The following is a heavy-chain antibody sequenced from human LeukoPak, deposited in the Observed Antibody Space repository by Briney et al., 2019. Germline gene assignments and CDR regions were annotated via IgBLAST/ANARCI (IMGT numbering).Heavy chain of an antibody. CDR2: ISAYNGNT. V-gene: IGHV1-18*01. CDR3: ARVTGGYFDWLADY. Sequence: ASVKVSCKASGYTFTSYGISWVRQAPGQGLEWMGWISAYNGNTNYAQKLEGRVTMTTDTSTSTAYMELRSLRSDDTAVYYCARVTGGYFDWLADYWGQGTLVTVSS. D-gene: IGHD3-9*01. CDR1: GYTFTSYG. J-gene: IGHJ4*02.